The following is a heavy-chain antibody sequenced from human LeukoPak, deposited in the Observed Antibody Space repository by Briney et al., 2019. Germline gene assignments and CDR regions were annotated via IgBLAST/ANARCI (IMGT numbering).Heavy chain of an antibody. Sequence: PGGSLRLSRAASGFTFSSYAMSWVRQAPGKGLEWVSAIGDTGGSTYYADSVRGRFTISRDNSRNTLYLQMNSLRAEDTALYYCAKGLGYCSGTRCYNWFDPWGQGTLVTVSS. J-gene: IGHJ5*02. CDR2: IGDTGGST. CDR3: AKGLGYCSGTRCYNWFDP. CDR1: GFTFSSYA. D-gene: IGHD2-2*01. V-gene: IGHV3-23*01.